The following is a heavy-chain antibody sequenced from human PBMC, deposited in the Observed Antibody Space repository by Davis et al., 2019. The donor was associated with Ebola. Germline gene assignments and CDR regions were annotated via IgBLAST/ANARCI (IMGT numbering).Heavy chain of an antibody. CDR3: ARDLRYDSSGYDYYFYMDV. CDR1: GGSISRGGSY. D-gene: IGHD3-22*01. Sequence: LRLSCTVSGGSISRGGSYWTWIRQHPGKGLEWIGYIYYSGSTYYKPSLKSRVTISLDTSKNQFSLNLYSVTAADTAVYYCARDLRYDSSGYDYYFYMDVWDKGTTVTVSS. CDR2: IYYSGST. J-gene: IGHJ6*03. V-gene: IGHV4-31*03.